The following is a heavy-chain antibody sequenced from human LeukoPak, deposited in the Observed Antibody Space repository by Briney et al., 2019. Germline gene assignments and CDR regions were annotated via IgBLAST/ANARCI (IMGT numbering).Heavy chain of an antibody. J-gene: IGHJ6*02. CDR1: GGTFSSYA. Sequence: ASVKVSCKASGGTFSSYAISWVRQAPGQGLEWIGGIIPIFGTANYAQKFQGRVTITADESTSTAYMELSSLRSEDTAVYYCARAYYYDSPYYYGMDVWGQGTTVTVSS. V-gene: IGHV1-69*13. CDR3: ARAYYYDSPYYYGMDV. CDR2: IIPIFGTA. D-gene: IGHD3-22*01.